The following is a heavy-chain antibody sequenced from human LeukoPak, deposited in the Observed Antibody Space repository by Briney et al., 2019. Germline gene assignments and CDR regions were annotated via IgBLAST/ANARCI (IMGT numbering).Heavy chain of an antibody. V-gene: IGHV3-74*03. CDR3: ARSGITMVGGASIGLLTFDI. D-gene: IGHD3-10*01. CDR1: GFTFSYYR. J-gene: IGHJ3*02. Sequence: PGGSLRLSCAASGFTFSYYRMHWVRQAPGEGLVWVSRINDDGRTTTYADSVKGRITISRDNAKNTLYLQMSSLRVEDTAVYYCARSGITMVGGASIGLLTFDIWGPGTMVTVSP. CDR2: INDDGRTT.